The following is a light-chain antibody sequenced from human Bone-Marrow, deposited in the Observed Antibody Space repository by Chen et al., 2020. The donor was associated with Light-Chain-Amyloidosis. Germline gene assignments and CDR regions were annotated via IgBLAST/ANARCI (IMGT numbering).Light chain of an antibody. CDR1: SSDVGDFNY. Sequence: QSALTQPASVSGSPGQSITISCTGSSSDVGDFNYVSWYQRHPGKAPKLIISEISNWPSGASNLFSGSKSGNTASLTISGLQAEDEAEYYCSSYTSRSLHVFAAGTKVTVL. CDR2: EIS. CDR3: SSYTSRSLHV. J-gene: IGLJ1*01. V-gene: IGLV2-14*01.